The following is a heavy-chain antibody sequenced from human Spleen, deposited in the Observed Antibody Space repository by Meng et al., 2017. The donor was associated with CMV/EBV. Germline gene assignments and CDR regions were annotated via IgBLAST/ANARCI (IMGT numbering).Heavy chain of an antibody. D-gene: IGHD3-3*01. CDR1: GYTFTSYG. V-gene: IGHV1-18*01. CDR2: ISAYKGNT. Sequence: ASVKVSCKASGYTFTSYGISWVRQAPGQGLEWMGWISAYKGNTNYAHKFQGRVTMTTDTSTSTAYMELRSLRSDDTAVYYCAREGTLGTYDFWSGYYLDYWGQGTLVTVSS. J-gene: IGHJ4*02. CDR3: AREGTLGTYDFWSGYYLDY.